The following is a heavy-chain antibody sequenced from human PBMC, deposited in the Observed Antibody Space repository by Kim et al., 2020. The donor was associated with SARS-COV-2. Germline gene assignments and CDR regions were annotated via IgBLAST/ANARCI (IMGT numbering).Heavy chain of an antibody. CDR1: GFAFSSYW. Sequence: GGSLRLSWAASGFAFSSYWMTWVRQAPGKGLEWVPTIHRGGGTEYAVSVVEGRIIATHNINNTSLLQKISSRRDETAAMYYADADQHEGWHW. V-gene: IGHV3-53*04. CDR2: IHRGGGT. J-gene: IGHJ1*01. D-gene: IGHD2-8*01. CDR3: DADQHEGWH.